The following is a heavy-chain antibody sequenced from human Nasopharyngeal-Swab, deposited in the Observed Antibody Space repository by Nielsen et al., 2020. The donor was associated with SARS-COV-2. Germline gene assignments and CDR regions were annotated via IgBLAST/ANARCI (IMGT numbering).Heavy chain of an antibody. CDR3: ARADIVVVPAATPFDY. D-gene: IGHD2-2*01. V-gene: IGHV3-11*03. CDR2: ISSSSYT. Sequence: GESLKISCAASGFTFSDYDMSWVRQAPGKGLEWVSYISSSSYTNYADSVKGRFTISRDNAKNSLYLQMNSLRAEDTAVYYCARADIVVVPAATPFDYWGQGTLVTVSS. CDR1: GFTFSDYD. J-gene: IGHJ4*02.